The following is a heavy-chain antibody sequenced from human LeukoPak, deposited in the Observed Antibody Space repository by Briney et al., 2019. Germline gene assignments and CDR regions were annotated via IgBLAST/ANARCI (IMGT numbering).Heavy chain of an antibody. J-gene: IGHJ4*02. Sequence: GGSLRLCCAASGFTVSSSYMNWVRQAPGKGLEWVSVIYSGGSTYYAESVKGRFTISRDNSKNTLYLQMNNLRAEDTAVYYCAREIAAAGTAFDYWGQGTLVTVSS. CDR2: IYSGGST. CDR3: AREIAAAGTAFDY. V-gene: IGHV3-53*01. D-gene: IGHD6-13*01. CDR1: GFTVSSSY.